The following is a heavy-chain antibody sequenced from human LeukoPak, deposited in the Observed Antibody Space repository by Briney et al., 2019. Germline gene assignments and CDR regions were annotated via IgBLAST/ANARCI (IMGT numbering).Heavy chain of an antibody. CDR1: GGSFSGYY. J-gene: IGHJ4*02. CDR3: ARSEWIQLWAIYPEPYYFDY. Sequence: SETLSLTCAVYGGSFSGYYWNWIRQPPGKGLEWIGEINNSGSTNYNPSLKSRVTISRDTSKNQFSLKLSSVTAADTAAYYCARSEWIQLWAIYPEPYYFDYWGQGTLVTVSS. V-gene: IGHV4-34*01. D-gene: IGHD5-18*01. CDR2: INNSGST.